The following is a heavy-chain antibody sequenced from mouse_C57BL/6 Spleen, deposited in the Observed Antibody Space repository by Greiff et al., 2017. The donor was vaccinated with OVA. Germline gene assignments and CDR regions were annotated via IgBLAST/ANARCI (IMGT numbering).Heavy chain of an antibody. CDR1: GFSFNTYA. D-gene: IGHD2-5*01. V-gene: IGHV10-1*01. J-gene: IGHJ4*01. CDR2: IRSKSNNYAT. CDR3: VRRYSNYDAMDY. Sequence: EVHLVESGGGLVQPKGSLKLSCAASGFSFNTYAMNWVRQAPGKGLEWVARIRSKSNNYATYYADSVKDRLTISRDDSESMLYLQMNNLKTEDTAMYYCVRRYSNYDAMDYWGQGTSVTVSS.